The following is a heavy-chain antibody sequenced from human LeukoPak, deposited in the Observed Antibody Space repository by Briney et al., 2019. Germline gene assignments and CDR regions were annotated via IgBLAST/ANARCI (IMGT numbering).Heavy chain of an antibody. CDR3: ARGHCSGGRCHSVRYYGMDV. Sequence: GGSLRLSCAASGFTFSNYWMHWVRQAPGKGLVWVSRIKSDGTSINYADSVKGRFTISRDNAKNRLFLQMNSLRAEDTAVYFCARGHCSGGRCHSVRYYGMDVWGQGTTVTVSS. J-gene: IGHJ6*02. D-gene: IGHD2-15*01. CDR2: IKSDGTSI. V-gene: IGHV3-74*01. CDR1: GFTFSNYW.